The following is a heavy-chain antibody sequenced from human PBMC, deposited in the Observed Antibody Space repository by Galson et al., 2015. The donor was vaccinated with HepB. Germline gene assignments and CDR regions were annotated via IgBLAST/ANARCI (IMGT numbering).Heavy chain of an antibody. J-gene: IGHJ4*02. CDR1: GFTFSNYA. D-gene: IGHD3-22*01. V-gene: IGHV3-23*01. CDR2: ISDSGSST. Sequence: SLRLSCAASGFTFSNYAMSWVRQAPGKGLEWVSAISDSGSSTYYADSVKGRLTISRDNSKNTLYLQMNSLRAEDTAVYYCAKGCGSGYSGLPFRGQGTLVTVSS. CDR3: AKGCGSGYSGLPF.